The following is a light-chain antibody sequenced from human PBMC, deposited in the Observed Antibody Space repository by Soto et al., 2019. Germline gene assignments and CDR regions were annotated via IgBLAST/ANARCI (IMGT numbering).Light chain of an antibody. Sequence: IVLAQVPGILALSPWVRATLCCRARQGVGSSYLAWYQQKPGQAPRLLIYGASNRATGIPDRFSGSGSGTDFTLTISRLEPEDFAVYYCQQYGSSGTFGQGTKVDI. CDR1: QGVGSSY. CDR3: QQYGSSGT. J-gene: IGKJ1*01. V-gene: IGKV3-20*01. CDR2: GAS.